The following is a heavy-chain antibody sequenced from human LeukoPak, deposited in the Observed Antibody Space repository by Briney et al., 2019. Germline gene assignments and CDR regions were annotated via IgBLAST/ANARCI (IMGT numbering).Heavy chain of an antibody. CDR2: TSYDGSDK. CDR1: GFTFSNYG. Sequence: RPGRSLRLSCAASGFTFSNYGMHWVRQAPGKGLEWVAITSYDGSDKYYADSVKGRFTISRDNSGNTLYLQMNSLRAEDTAVYYCARQMTTVTTCFDYWGQGTLVTVSS. CDR3: ARQMTTVTTCFDY. J-gene: IGHJ4*02. V-gene: IGHV3-30*19. D-gene: IGHD4-17*01.